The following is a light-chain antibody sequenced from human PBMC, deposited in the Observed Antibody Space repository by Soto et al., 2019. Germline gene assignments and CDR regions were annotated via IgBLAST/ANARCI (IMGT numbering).Light chain of an antibody. CDR3: SSFVGGDSFDVI. Sequence: QSALTQPPSASGSPGQSVTISCTGTGSDIGAYNYVSWYQQYPGKAPKVMIYDVIKRPSGVPDRFSGSKSGNTASLTVSGLRADDEAVYYCSSFVGGDSFDVIFGGGTQPTVL. CDR2: DVI. CDR1: GSDIGAYNY. J-gene: IGLJ2*01. V-gene: IGLV2-8*01.